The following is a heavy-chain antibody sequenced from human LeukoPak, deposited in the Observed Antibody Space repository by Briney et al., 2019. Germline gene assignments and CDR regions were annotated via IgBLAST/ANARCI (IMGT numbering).Heavy chain of an antibody. CDR1: GYSFTSYW. D-gene: IGHD2-2*03. CDR3: ARPRVGYCSSTSCSNWFDP. V-gene: IGHV5-51*01. CDR2: IYPGESDT. Sequence: GESLKISCKGSGYSFTSYWIGWVRQMPGKGLEWMVIIYPGESDTRYSPSFQGQVTISADKSISSAYLQWSSLKASDTAMYYCARPRVGYCSSTSCSNWFDPWGQGTLVTVSS. J-gene: IGHJ5*02.